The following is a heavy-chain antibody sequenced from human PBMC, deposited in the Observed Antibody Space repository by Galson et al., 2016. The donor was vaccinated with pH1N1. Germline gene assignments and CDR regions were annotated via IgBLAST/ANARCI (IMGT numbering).Heavy chain of an antibody. J-gene: IGHJ4*02. CDR2: ISSGSDYI. CDR3: ARPAEQQWLVILPFGY. CDR1: GIALRGYS. D-gene: IGHD6-19*01. Sequence: SLRLSCAASGIALRGYSMNWVRQAPGKGLEWVSFISSGSDYIYYGDSVKGRFTTSRDNAKNSLYLQMNSLRAEDTAVYYCARPAEQQWLVILPFGYWGQGILVTVSS. V-gene: IGHV3-21*01.